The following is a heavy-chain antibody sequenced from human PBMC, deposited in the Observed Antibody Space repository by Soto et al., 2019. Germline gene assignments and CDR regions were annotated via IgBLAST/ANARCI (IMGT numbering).Heavy chain of an antibody. J-gene: IGHJ4*02. V-gene: IGHV1-69*13. Sequence: ASVKVSCKASGGTFSSYAISWVRQAPGQGLEWMGGIIPIFGTANYAQKFQGRVTITADESTSTAYMELSSLRSEDTAVYYCASGRSGRYFDYWGQGTLVTVSS. CDR2: IIPIFGTA. CDR1: GGTFSSYA. CDR3: ASGRSGRYFDY. D-gene: IGHD3-3*01.